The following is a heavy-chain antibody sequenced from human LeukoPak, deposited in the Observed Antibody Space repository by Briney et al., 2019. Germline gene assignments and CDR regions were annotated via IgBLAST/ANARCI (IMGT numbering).Heavy chain of an antibody. D-gene: IGHD2-21*02. CDR3: ARTYPDCDY. CDR2: IHYSGST. CDR1: GGSISTTNYY. V-gene: IGHV4-39*01. Sequence: SETLSLTCNVSGGSISTTNYYWGWIRQPPGKGLEWLGNIHYSGSTYYNPSLQSRVTLSVDTSKNQFSLKLTSVTATDTAVYHCARTYPDCDYWGQGTLVTVSS. J-gene: IGHJ4*02.